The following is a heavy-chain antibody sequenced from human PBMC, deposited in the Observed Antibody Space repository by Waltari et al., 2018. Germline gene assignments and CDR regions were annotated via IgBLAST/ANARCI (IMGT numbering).Heavy chain of an antibody. D-gene: IGHD3-16*01. J-gene: IGHJ4*02. Sequence: QLLESGGGLVQPGGSLRLSCSDSGLTFGSFAMSWVRQAPGKGLRGVAGIRNSGADTYYADSVKGRFTISRDNSKKTLYLQMNSLRVEDTAVYYCAKDHGVAYWGRGTLVTVSA. CDR1: GLTFGSFA. CDR2: IRNSGADT. V-gene: IGHV3-23*01. CDR3: AKDHGVAY.